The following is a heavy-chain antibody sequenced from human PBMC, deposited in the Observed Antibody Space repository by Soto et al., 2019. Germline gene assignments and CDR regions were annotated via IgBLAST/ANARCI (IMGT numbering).Heavy chain of an antibody. V-gene: IGHV3-30*18. CDR2: ISYDGSNK. D-gene: IGHD5-18*01. CDR3: AKEGAIQLWEPHYFDY. Sequence: QVQLVESGGGVVQPGRPLRLSCAASGFTFSSYGMHWVRQAPGKGLEWVAVISYDGSNKYYADSVKGRFTISRDNSKNTLYLQMNSLRAEDTAVYYCAKEGAIQLWEPHYFDYWGQGTLVTVSS. CDR1: GFTFSSYG. J-gene: IGHJ4*02.